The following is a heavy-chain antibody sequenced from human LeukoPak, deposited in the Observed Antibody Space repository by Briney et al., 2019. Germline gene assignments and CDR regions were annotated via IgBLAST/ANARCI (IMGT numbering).Heavy chain of an antibody. V-gene: IGHV4-59*01. CDR3: ARGFDYYDSSGYDY. CDR2: IYYSGSI. J-gene: IGHJ4*02. CDR1: GGSFSGYY. D-gene: IGHD3-22*01. Sequence: PSETLSLTCAVYGGSFSGYYWSWIRQPPGKGLEWIGYIYYSGSINYNPSLKSRVTISVDTSKNQFSLKLSSVTAADTAVYYCARGFDYYDSSGYDYWGQGTLVTVSS.